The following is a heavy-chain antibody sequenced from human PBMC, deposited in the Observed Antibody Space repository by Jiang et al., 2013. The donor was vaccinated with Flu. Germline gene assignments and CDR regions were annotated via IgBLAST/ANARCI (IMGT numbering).Heavy chain of an antibody. J-gene: IGHJ6*02. CDR3: ARSGRSYYYYGMDV. CDR2: INPSGGST. V-gene: IGHV1-46*01. Sequence: SGAEVKKPGASVKVSRKASGYTFTSYYMHWVRQAPGQGLEWMGIINPSGGSTSYAQKFQGRVTMTRDTSISTAYMELSRLRSDDTAVYYCARSGRSYYYYGMDVWGQGTTVTVSS. D-gene: IGHD5-12*01. CDR1: GYTFTSYY.